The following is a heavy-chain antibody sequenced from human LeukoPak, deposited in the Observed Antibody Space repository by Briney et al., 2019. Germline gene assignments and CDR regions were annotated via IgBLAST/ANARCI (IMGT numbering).Heavy chain of an antibody. J-gene: IGHJ4*02. CDR2: ASYSGGT. Sequence: SETLSLTCSVYGGSVTGGSYYWSWIRQHPGKGLEWIGFASYSGGTYYNPSLMSRITISVDRSQNQFSLRMRDVTAADTAVYFCATAEWEYFYFDYWGQGTLVTVSS. V-gene: IGHV4-31*03. CDR3: ATAEWEYFYFDY. D-gene: IGHD1-26*01. CDR1: GGSVTGGSYY.